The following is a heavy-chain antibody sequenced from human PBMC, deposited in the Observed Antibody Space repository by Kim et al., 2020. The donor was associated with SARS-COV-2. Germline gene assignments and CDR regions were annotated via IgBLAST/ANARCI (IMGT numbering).Heavy chain of an antibody. V-gene: IGHV4-59*09. Sequence: SRVTIAVDTSKNQFSLKLSSVTAADTAVYYCARGGDCGGDCYSPLYYFDYWGQGTLVTVSS. CDR3: ARGGDCGGDCYSPLYYFDY. D-gene: IGHD2-21*02. J-gene: IGHJ4*02.